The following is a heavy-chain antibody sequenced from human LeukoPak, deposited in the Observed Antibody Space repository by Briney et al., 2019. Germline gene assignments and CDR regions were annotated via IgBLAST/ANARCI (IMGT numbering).Heavy chain of an antibody. CDR1: GFTFTSYN. CDR2: ITSSSSYI. Sequence: GGSLRLSCAASGFTFTSYNMNWVRQAPGKGLEWVSSITSSSSYIYYADSVKGRFTISRDNAKTSLFLQMSSLRADDTAVYYCARNRDFYDSSGSVPLDYWGQGSLVTVSS. V-gene: IGHV3-21*01. CDR3: ARNRDFYDSSGSVPLDY. J-gene: IGHJ4*02. D-gene: IGHD3-22*01.